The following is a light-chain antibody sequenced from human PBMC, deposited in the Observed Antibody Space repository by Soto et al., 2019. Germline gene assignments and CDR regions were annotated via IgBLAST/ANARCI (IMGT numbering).Light chain of an antibody. CDR1: QTISTH. V-gene: IGKV3-11*01. J-gene: IGKJ5*01. Sequence: DIVLTQSPATLSLSPGERATHSCRASQTISTHLAWYQQKPGQAPRLLICGASYRATGIPARISGSGSGTDFTLTISGLEPEDFAVYYCQQRSNWPTTFGQGTRLEIK. CDR3: QQRSNWPTT. CDR2: GAS.